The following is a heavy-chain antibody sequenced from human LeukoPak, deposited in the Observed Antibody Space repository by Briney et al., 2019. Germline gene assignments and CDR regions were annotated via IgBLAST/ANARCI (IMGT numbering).Heavy chain of an antibody. CDR2: IIPIFGTA. J-gene: IGHJ4*02. D-gene: IGHD3-22*01. Sequence: GASVSVSCTASGGTFSSYAISWVRQAPGQGLEWLGGIIPIFGTANSAQKLQGRVTMTTDTSTSTAYMELRSLRSDDSAVYYCARYYESSGYYWSGVFDYWGQGTRVTVSS. CDR1: GGTFSSYA. V-gene: IGHV1-69*05. CDR3: ARYYESSGYYWSGVFDY.